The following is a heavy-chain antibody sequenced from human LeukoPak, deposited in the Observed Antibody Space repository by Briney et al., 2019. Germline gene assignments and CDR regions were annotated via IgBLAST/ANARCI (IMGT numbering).Heavy chain of an antibody. J-gene: IGHJ4*02. CDR2: IYRGGST. Sequence: GGSLRLSCAAYGFTVGSNYMSWVRQAPGKGLEWVSIIYRGGSTNYADSVKGRFTISRDTSKNTLYLQMNSLRAEDTAVNYCARLSANSSAYFFDYWGQGTLVTVSS. D-gene: IGHD3-22*01. V-gene: IGHV3-66*04. CDR1: GFTVGSNY. CDR3: ARLSANSSAYFFDY.